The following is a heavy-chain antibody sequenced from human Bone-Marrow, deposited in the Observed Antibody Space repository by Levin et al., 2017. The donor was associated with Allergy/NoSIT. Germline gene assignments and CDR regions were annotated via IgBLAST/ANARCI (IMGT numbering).Heavy chain of an antibody. D-gene: IGHD2-15*01. CDR3: ATALYDIGAPYFGIDHYGLDV. CDR2: IKSKPDGETA. Sequence: GESLKISCAASGFTFSDACMTWVRQIPGKGLEWVGRIKSKPDGETADYAPPVKGRLTISRDDSKNTLYLQMNSLKTEDTAVYYCATALYDIGAPYFGIDHYGLDVWGQGTTVIVSS. CDR1: GFTFSDAC. V-gene: IGHV3-15*01. J-gene: IGHJ6*02.